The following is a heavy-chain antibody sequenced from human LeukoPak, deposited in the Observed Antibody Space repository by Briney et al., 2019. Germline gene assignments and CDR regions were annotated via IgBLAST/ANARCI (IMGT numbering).Heavy chain of an antibody. CDR3: ARAKSAAAAPFDY. D-gene: IGHD6-13*01. J-gene: IGHJ4*02. CDR2: INHSGST. V-gene: IGHV4-34*01. CDR1: GGSFSGYY. Sequence: PSETLSLTCAVYGGSFSGYYWSWIRQPPGKGLEWIGEINHSGSTNYNPSLKSRVTISVDTSKNQFSLKLSSVTAADTAVYYCARAKSAAAAPFDYWGQGTLVTVSS.